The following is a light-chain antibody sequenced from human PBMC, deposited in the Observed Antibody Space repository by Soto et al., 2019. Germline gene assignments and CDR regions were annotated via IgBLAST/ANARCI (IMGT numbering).Light chain of an antibody. CDR2: LNSDGSH. CDR3: QTWGTGIRA. V-gene: IGLV4-69*01. CDR1: SGHSSNA. J-gene: IGLJ2*01. Sequence: QPVLTQSPSASASLGASVKLTCTLSSGHSSNAIAWHQQQPQKGPRFLMKLNSDGSHSKGDGIPDRFSGSSSGAERDLTISSLQSEDEADYCCQTWGTGIRAFGGGTKLTVL.